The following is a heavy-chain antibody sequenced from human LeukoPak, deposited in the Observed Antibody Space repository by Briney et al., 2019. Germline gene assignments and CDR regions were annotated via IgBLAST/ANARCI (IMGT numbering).Heavy chain of an antibody. V-gene: IGHV3-21*04. J-gene: IGHJ4*02. CDR3: AKGPYYYDSSPGDY. Sequence: GGSLGLSRATSGFTFSSYSMNWVRQAPGKGLEWVSSISRTNTYIYYADSVKGRFTISRDNAKSSLYLQMNSLRAEDTAVYYCAKGPYYYDSSPGDYWGQGTLVTVSS. D-gene: IGHD3-22*01. CDR2: ISRTNTYI. CDR1: GFTFSSYS.